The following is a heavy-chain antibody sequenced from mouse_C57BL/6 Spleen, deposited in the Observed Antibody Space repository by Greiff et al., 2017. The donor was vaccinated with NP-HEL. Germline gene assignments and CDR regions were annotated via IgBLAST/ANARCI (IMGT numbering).Heavy chain of an antibody. Sequence: VQLQQSGAELVRPGASVKLSCKASGYTFTDYYINWVKQRPGQGLEWIARIYPGSGNTYYNEKFKGKATLTAEKSSSTAYMQLSSLTSEDSAVYFCARMGSPYYAMDYWGQGTSVTVSS. CDR1: GYTFTDYY. J-gene: IGHJ4*01. CDR2: IYPGSGNT. D-gene: IGHD6-1*01. V-gene: IGHV1-76*01. CDR3: ARMGSPYYAMDY.